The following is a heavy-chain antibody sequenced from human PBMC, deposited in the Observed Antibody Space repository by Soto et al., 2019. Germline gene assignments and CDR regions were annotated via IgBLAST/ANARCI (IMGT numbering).Heavy chain of an antibody. J-gene: IGHJ6*03. Sequence: GGSLRLSCAASGFTFSSYSMNWVRQAPGKGLEWVSSISSSSSYIYYADSVKGRFTISRDNAKNSLYLQMNSLRAEDTAVYYCARLPPDYDILTGYYTEYYYMDVWGKGTTVTVSS. CDR1: GFTFSSYS. V-gene: IGHV3-21*01. CDR2: ISSSSSYI. D-gene: IGHD3-9*01. CDR3: ARLPPDYDILTGYYTEYYYMDV.